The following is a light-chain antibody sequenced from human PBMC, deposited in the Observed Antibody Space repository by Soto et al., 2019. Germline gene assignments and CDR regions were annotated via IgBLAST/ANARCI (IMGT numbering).Light chain of an antibody. Sequence: DMQMTQSPLSLSSSVGDRVTITCRASKIIDSQCNWYQQKPGKAPNLLIYGPMSLESGVPSRFSGSGSGTDFSLTITSLEPGDFATYYCQQTFGMPFTFGQGTTVEIK. CDR1: KIIDSQ. J-gene: IGKJ2*01. V-gene: IGKV1-39*01. CDR2: GPM. CDR3: QQTFGMPFT.